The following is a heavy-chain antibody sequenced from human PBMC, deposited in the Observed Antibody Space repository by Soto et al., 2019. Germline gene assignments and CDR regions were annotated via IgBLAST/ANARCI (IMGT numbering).Heavy chain of an antibody. CDR2: IGSSGNT. V-gene: IGHV3-23*01. CDR1: GFTFSSYA. D-gene: IGHD1-26*01. J-gene: IGHJ4*02. CDR3: AKRPGSTSPRTYYFDY. Sequence: GGSLRLSCAASGFTFSSYAMSWVRRAPGKGLDWVSTIGSSGNTYYADSMKGRFTVSRDNSENMIYLQMRSLTAEDTAFYYCAKRPGSTSPRTYYFDYWGQGILVTVSS.